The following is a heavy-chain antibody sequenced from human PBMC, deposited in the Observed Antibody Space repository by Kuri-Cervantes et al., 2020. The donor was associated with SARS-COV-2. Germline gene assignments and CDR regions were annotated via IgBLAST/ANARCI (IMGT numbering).Heavy chain of an antibody. V-gene: IGHV1-2*02. CDR2: INPNSGGT. D-gene: IGHD2-15*01. CDR1: GYTFTGYY. CDR3: ARDPTGYCSGGSCYLDSWFDP. J-gene: IGHJ5*02. Sequence: ASVKVSCKASGYTFTGYYMHWVRQAPGQGLEWMGWINPNSGGTNYAQKFQGRVTMTRDTPISTAYMELSRLRSDDTAVYYCARDPTGYCSGGSCYLDSWFDPWGQGTLVTVSS.